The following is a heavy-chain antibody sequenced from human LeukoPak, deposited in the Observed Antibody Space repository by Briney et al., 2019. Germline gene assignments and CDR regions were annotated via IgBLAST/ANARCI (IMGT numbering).Heavy chain of an antibody. Sequence: PSETLSLTCTVSGGSISSYYWSWIRQPPGKGLEWIGYIYYSGSTNYNPSLKSRVTISVDTSKNQFSLKLSSVTAADTAVYYCARCYYDSAGYYPPRYWGQGTLVTVSS. CDR2: IYYSGST. CDR3: ARCYYDSAGYYPPRY. D-gene: IGHD3-22*01. CDR1: GGSISSYY. J-gene: IGHJ4*02. V-gene: IGHV4-59*08.